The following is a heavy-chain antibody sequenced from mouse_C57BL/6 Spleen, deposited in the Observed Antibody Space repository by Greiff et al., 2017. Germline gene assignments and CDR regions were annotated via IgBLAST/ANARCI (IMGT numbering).Heavy chain of an antibody. Sequence: EVTLMESGGGLVKPGGSLKLSCAASGFTFSDYGMHWVRQAPEKGLEWVAYISSGSSTIYYAVPVKGRITISRDNAKHTLFLKMTNLRSEDTAMCYCARGDDNYEGAWFAYWGQGTLVTVAA. CDR1: GFTFSDYG. CDR3: ARGDDNYEGAWFAY. J-gene: IGHJ3*01. CDR2: ISSGSSTI. V-gene: IGHV5-17*01. D-gene: IGHD2-12*01.